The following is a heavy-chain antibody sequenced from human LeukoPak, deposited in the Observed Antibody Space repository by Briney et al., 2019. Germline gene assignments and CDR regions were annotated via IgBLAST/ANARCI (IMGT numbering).Heavy chain of an antibody. D-gene: IGHD3-22*01. Sequence: GGSLRLSCAASGFTFSSYWMSWVRQAPGKGLEWVANIKQDGSEKYYVDSVKGRFTISRDNAKNSLYLQMNSLRAEDTAVYYCARDQRVYCYDSSGSNWFDPWGQGTLVTVSS. V-gene: IGHV3-7*01. J-gene: IGHJ5*02. CDR1: GFTFSSYW. CDR2: IKQDGSEK. CDR3: ARDQRVYCYDSSGSNWFDP.